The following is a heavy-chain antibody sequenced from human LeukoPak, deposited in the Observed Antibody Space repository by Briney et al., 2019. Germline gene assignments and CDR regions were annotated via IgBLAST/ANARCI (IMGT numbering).Heavy chain of an antibody. V-gene: IGHV1-69*13. CDR3: ARGYYYDSSGYPGTYYFDY. CDR2: IIPIFGTA. Sequence: GASVKVSCKASGYTFTSYGISWVRQAPGQGLEWMGGIIPIFGTANYAQKFQGRVTITADESTSTAYMELSSLRSEDTAVYYCARGYYYDSSGYPGTYYFDYWGQGTLVTVSS. J-gene: IGHJ4*02. CDR1: GYTFTSYG. D-gene: IGHD3-22*01.